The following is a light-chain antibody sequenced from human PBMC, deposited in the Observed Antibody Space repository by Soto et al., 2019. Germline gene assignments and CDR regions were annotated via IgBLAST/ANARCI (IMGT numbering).Light chain of an antibody. V-gene: IGKV1-12*01. J-gene: IGKJ4*01. CDR1: QGINRW. CDR2: AAS. CDR3: QQANSFPRT. Sequence: DIQMTQSPFSVSASVGDRVTITCRASQGINRWLAWYQQKPGKAPQLLIYAASRLQSGGPSRFSGSGSGTDFTLTISSLQPEDFATYYCQQANSFPRTFGGGTKVEIK.